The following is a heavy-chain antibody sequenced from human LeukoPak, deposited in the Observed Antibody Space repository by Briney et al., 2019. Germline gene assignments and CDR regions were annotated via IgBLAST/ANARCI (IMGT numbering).Heavy chain of an antibody. CDR1: GSTFSGSW. CDR3: TKALDF. CDR2: INQDGSET. J-gene: IGHJ4*02. Sequence: GGSLRLSCAASGSTFSGSWMAWVGQAPGKGLGWVANINQDGSETYYVDSGKGRFTISRDNAKNSLNLQMDSLRVEDTAMYYCTKALDFWGQGTLVTVSS. V-gene: IGHV3-7*01.